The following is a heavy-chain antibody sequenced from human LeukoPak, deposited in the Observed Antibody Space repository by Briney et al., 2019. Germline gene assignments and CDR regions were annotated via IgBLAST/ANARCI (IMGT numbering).Heavy chain of an antibody. CDR2: ISSSSSYI. D-gene: IGHD2-15*01. Sequence: PGGSLRLSCAASGFTFSSYSMNWVRQAPGKGLEWVSSISSSSSYIYYADSVKGRFTISRDNAKNSLYLQMNSLRAKDTAVYYCARVKGVLIVVVAATPYGMDVWGQGTTVTVSS. J-gene: IGHJ6*02. V-gene: IGHV3-21*01. CDR1: GFTFSSYS. CDR3: ARVKGVLIVVVAATPYGMDV.